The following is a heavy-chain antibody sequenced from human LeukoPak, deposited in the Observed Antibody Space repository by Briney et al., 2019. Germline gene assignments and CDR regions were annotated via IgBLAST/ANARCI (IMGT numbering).Heavy chain of an antibody. CDR1: GGSISSGDYY. CDR2: IYYSGST. CDR3: ASRAPRYNYDRYLPIDY. J-gene: IGHJ4*02. D-gene: IGHD3-22*01. V-gene: IGHV4-30-4*01. Sequence: PSETLSLTCTVSGGSISSGDYYWSWIRQPPGKGLEWIGYIYYSGSTYYNPSLKSRVTISVDTSKNQFSLKLSSVTAADTAVYYYASRAPRYNYDRYLPIDYWGQGTLVTVSS.